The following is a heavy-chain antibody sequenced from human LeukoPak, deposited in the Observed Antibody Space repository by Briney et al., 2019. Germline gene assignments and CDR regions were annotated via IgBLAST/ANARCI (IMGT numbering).Heavy chain of an antibody. Sequence: GRSLRLSCAASGFTFSSYAMHWVRQAPGKGLEGVAVISYDGSNKYYADSVKGRFTISRDNSKNTLYLQMNSLRAEDTAVYYCASPLAGYSGSYNPFYWGQGTLVTVSS. J-gene: IGHJ4*02. CDR3: ASPLAGYSGSYNPFY. D-gene: IGHD1-26*01. V-gene: IGHV3-30*04. CDR2: ISYDGSNK. CDR1: GFTFSSYA.